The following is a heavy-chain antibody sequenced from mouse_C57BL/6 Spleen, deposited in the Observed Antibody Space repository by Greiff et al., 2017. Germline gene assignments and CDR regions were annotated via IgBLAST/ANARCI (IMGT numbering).Heavy chain of an antibody. Sequence: VQLQESGPELVKPGASVKISCKASGYAFSSSWMNWVKQRPGKGLEWIGRIYPGDGDTNYNGKFTGKATLTAAQSSSTAYMQLSSLTSEDSAVYVCARSSTTVVRNYFDYWGQGTTLTVSS. CDR1: GYAFSSSW. CDR2: IYPGDGDT. D-gene: IGHD1-1*01. J-gene: IGHJ2*01. CDR3: ARSSTTVVRNYFDY. V-gene: IGHV1-82*01.